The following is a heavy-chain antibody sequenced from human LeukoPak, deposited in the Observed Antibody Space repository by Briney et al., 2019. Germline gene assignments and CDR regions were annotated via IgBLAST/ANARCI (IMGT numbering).Heavy chain of an antibody. CDR2: IYTSGST. CDR3: ARGDCSSTSCPLDLDY. V-gene: IGHV4-61*02. Sequence: SETLSLTCTVSGGSISSGSYYWSWIRQPAGKGLEWIGRIYTSGSTNYNPSLKSRVTISVDTSKNQFSLKLSSVTAADTAVYYCARGDCSSTSCPLDLDYWGQGTLVTVSS. J-gene: IGHJ4*02. CDR1: GGSISSGSYY. D-gene: IGHD2-2*01.